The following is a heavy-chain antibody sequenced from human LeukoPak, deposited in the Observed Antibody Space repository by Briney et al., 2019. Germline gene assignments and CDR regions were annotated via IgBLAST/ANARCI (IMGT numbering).Heavy chain of an antibody. J-gene: IGHJ5*02. CDR3: AKGRSGWHPWT. V-gene: IGHV4-34*01. CDR2: INHSGST. CDR1: GGSFSGYY. Sequence: PSETLSLTCAVYGGSFSGYYWSWIRQPPGKGLEWIGEINHSGSTNYNPSLKSRVTISVDTSKNQFSLKLSSVTAADTAVYYCAKGRSGWHPWTWGQGTLVTVSS. D-gene: IGHD6-19*01.